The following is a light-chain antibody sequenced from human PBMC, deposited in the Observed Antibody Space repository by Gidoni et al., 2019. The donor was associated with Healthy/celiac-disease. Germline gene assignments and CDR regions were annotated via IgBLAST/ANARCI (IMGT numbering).Light chain of an antibody. V-gene: IGKV3-15*01. CDR3: QQYNNWPRT. J-gene: IGKJ1*01. CDR1: QSVSSN. CDR2: GAS. Sequence: ELVMPQSQATLSVSPGERATLSCRASQSVSSNLAWYQQKPGQAPRLLIYGASTRATGIPARFSGSGSGTEFTLTISSLQSEDFAVYYCQQYNNWPRTFGQGTKVEIK.